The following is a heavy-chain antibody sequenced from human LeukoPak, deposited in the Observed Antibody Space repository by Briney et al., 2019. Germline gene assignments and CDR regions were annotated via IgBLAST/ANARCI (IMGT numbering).Heavy chain of an antibody. CDR3: ARDAHMNPRFPDF. CDR2: ITPYNGNT. Sequence: GASVKVSCKASGYRFSDYGLSWVRQAPGQRLEWMGWITPYNGNTEYAQKVQGRLTLTTDTSTTTGYMELRSLRPDDTAVYYCARDAHMNPRFPDFWGQGTLVTVSS. D-gene: IGHD2-21*01. CDR1: GYRFSDYG. V-gene: IGHV1-18*01. J-gene: IGHJ4*02.